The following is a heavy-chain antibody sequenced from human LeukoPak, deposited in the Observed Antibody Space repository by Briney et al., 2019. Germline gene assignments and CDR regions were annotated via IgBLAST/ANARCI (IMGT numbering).Heavy chain of an antibody. J-gene: IGHJ5*02. Sequence: SETLSLTCAVYGGSFSGYYWTLIRQTPGKGLEWIGEISHTGLTGSNPSLKSRVTIFVDSSKKQFSLRMTTVTAANTGVYYCARVPDITARPCDTWGPGTLVTVSS. CDR3: ARVPDITARPCDT. D-gene: IGHD1-1*01. V-gene: IGHV4-34*01. CDR2: ISHTGLT. CDR1: GGSFSGYY.